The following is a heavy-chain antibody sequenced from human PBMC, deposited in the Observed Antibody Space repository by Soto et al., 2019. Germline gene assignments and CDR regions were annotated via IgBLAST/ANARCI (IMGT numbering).Heavy chain of an antibody. V-gene: IGHV1-69*01. D-gene: IGHD4-17*01. CDR2: IFPTFGTA. Sequence: QVQLVQSGAGGKKPGSSGKASCKASGGTFSSYPISWGEKAPGQGLEGMGGIFPTFGTANYPQKFQGRVTITADESTRTAYMELSSLRSEDTAVYYCARRAKDIHGDYLNPIYYYGMDVWGQGTTVTVSS. CDR1: GGTFSSYP. J-gene: IGHJ6*02. CDR3: ARRAKDIHGDYLNPIYYYGMDV.